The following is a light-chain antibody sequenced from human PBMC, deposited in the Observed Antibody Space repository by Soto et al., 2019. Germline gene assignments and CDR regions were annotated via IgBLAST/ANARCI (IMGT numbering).Light chain of an antibody. Sequence: DIQMTQSPSTRSASVGDRVTITCRASQIIGSSLAWYQHRPGKAPKLLIYDALTLQSGVPSRFSGSESGTEFTFTISSLQPGDSATYYCQQYYSYPYTFGQGTKLEL. CDR3: QQYYSYPYT. CDR2: DAL. V-gene: IGKV1-5*01. J-gene: IGKJ2*01. CDR1: QIIGSS.